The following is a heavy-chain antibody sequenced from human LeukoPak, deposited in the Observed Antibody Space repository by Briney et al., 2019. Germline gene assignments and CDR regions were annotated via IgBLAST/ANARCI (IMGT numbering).Heavy chain of an antibody. D-gene: IGHD6-19*01. Sequence: GASVKVSCKASGGTFSSYAISWVRQAPGQGLEWMGGIIPIFGTANYAQKFQGRVTITADKSTSTAYMELSSLRSEDTAVYYCAKGDKQWLVPALGAFDIWGQGTMVTVSS. CDR3: AKGDKQWLVPALGAFDI. CDR2: IIPIFGTA. CDR1: GGTFSSYA. J-gene: IGHJ3*02. V-gene: IGHV1-69*06.